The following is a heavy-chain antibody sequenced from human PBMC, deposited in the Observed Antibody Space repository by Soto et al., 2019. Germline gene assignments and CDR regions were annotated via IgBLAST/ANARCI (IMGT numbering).Heavy chain of an antibody. Sequence: QVQLVQSGAEVKKPGSSVKVSCKASGGTFSSYAISWVRQAPGQGLEWMGGIIPIFGTANYAQKFQGRVTITADESTSTAYMELSSLRSEDTAVYYCARRGDTAMGRYYYGMDVWGQGTTVTVSS. D-gene: IGHD5-18*01. CDR3: ARRGDTAMGRYYYGMDV. J-gene: IGHJ6*02. CDR2: IIPIFGTA. V-gene: IGHV1-69*12. CDR1: GGTFSSYA.